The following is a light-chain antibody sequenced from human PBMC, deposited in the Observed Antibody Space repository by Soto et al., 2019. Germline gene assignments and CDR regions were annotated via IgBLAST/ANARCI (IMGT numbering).Light chain of an antibody. CDR3: QQYNNWPPRA. J-gene: IGKJ1*01. Sequence: EIVMTQSPATLSVSPGERATLSCRASQSVSSNLAWYQQKPGQAPRLLIYGASTRATGIPAKLSGSGSGTEFTLNISSLQSEDYAVYYCQQYNNWPPRAFGQGTKVEIK. V-gene: IGKV3-15*01. CDR2: GAS. CDR1: QSVSSN.